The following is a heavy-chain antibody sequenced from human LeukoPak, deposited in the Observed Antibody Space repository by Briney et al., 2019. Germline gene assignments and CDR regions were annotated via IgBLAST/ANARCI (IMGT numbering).Heavy chain of an antibody. D-gene: IGHD5/OR15-5a*01. CDR2: FDPEGGEA. Sequence: ASVKVSCKVSGDTLSELSMHWVRQAPGKGLEWMGGFDPEGGEAIYAQKSQGRLTMTEDTSTDTAYMDLRSLRSDDTAVYYCTAGGVYSLLDHWGQGTQVTVSS. V-gene: IGHV1-24*01. CDR1: GDTLSELS. J-gene: IGHJ4*02. CDR3: TAGGVYSLLDH.